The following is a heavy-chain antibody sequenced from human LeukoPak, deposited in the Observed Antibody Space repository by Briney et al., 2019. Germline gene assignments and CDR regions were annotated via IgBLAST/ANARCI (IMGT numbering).Heavy chain of an antibody. J-gene: IGHJ5*02. CDR1: GYSFSNFY. D-gene: IGHD2-2*01. CDR3: AREGPPLGYCSSTSCYNWFDP. V-gene: IGHV1-46*01. CDR2: IDPGAGIT. Sequence: ASVKVSCKASGYSFSNFYIHWVRQAPGQGLEWMGIIDPGAGITTYEQKFQGRVTLTTDTSTSTVYMELRGLTSQDTAVYYCAREGPPLGYCSSTSCYNWFDPWGQGTLVTVSS.